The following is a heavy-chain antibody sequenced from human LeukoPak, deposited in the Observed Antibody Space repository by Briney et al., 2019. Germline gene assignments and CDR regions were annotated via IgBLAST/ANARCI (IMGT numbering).Heavy chain of an antibody. J-gene: IGHJ6*02. V-gene: IGHV3-53*01. D-gene: IGHD2-2*01. CDR1: GFTVSSNY. CDR2: IYSGGST. Sequence: QPGGSLRLSCAASGFTVSSNYMSWVRQAPGKGLEWVSVIYSGGSTYYADSVKGRFTISRDNSKNTLYLQMNSLRAEDTAVYYCADLPYLTYYYYGMDVWGQGTTVTVSS. CDR3: ADLPYLTYYYYGMDV.